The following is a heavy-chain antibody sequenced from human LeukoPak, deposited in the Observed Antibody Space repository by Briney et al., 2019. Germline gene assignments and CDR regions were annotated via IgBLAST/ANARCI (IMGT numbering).Heavy chain of an antibody. J-gene: IGHJ6*02. CDR2: IIPILGIA. Sequence: SVKVSCKASGGTFSSYAISWVRQAPGQGLEWMGRIIPILGIANYAQKFQGRVMITADKSTSTAYMELSSLRSEDTAVYYCARGPRSDYYYGMDAWGQGTTVTVSS. CDR3: ARGPRSDYYYGMDA. V-gene: IGHV1-69*04. CDR1: GGTFSSYA. D-gene: IGHD6-6*01.